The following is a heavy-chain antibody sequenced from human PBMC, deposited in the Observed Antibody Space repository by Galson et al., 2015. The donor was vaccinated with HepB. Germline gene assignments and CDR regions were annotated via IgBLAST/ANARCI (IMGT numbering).Heavy chain of an antibody. CDR1: GGSISPYY. CDR3: ARDDGGTGLFDY. CDR2: IDYSGGT. J-gene: IGHJ4*01. D-gene: IGHD1-1*01. V-gene: IGHV4-59*01. Sequence: TLSLTCTVSGGSISPYYWSWIRQPPGKGLEWIGYIDYSGGTNYNPSLKSRVTISLDTSKNQFSLRLSSLTAADTAVYYCARDDGGTGLFDYWGHGTLVAVSS.